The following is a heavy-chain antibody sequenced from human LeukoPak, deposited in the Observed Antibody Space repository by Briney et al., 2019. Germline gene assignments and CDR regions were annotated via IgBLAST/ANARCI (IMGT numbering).Heavy chain of an antibody. CDR2: ISSSGSTL. D-gene: IGHD6-13*01. CDR1: GFTFSNYE. V-gene: IGHV3-48*03. CDR3: ARYGQQLVSDY. J-gene: IGHJ4*02. Sequence: GGSLRLSCAASGFTFSNYEMYWVRQAPGKGLEWLSYISSSGSTLYYADSVKGRFTISRDNAKSSLYLQMNSLRAEDAAVYYCARYGQQLVSDYWGQGTLLTVSS.